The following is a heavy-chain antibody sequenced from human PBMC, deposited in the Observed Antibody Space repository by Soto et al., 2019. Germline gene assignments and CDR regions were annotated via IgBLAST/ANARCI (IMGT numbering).Heavy chain of an antibody. CDR2: INPNSGGT. Sequence: ASVKVSCKASGYTFTGYYMHWVRQAPGQGLEWMGWINPNSGGTKYAQKFQGWVTMTRDTSISTAYMELSRLRSDDTAVYYCARYLSIVGATTGYYYYGMDVWGQGTTVTVSS. CDR3: ARYLSIVGATTGYYYYGMDV. J-gene: IGHJ6*02. V-gene: IGHV1-2*04. D-gene: IGHD1-26*01. CDR1: GYTFTGYY.